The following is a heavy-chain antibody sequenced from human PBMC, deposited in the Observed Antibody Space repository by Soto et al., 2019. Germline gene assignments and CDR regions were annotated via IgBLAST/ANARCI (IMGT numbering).Heavy chain of an antibody. CDR1: GYTFTSYG. CDR2: ISAYNGNT. Sequence: ASVKVSCKASGYTFTSYGISWVRQAPGQGLEWMGWISAYNGNTNYAQKLQGRVTMTTDTSTSTAYMELRSLRSDDTAVYYCARMAAAGWTRYYMDVWGKGTTVTVSS. V-gene: IGHV1-18*01. CDR3: ARMAAAGWTRYYMDV. J-gene: IGHJ6*03. D-gene: IGHD6-13*01.